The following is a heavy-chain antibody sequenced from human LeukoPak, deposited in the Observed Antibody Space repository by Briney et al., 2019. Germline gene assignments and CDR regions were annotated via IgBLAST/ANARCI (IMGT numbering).Heavy chain of an antibody. V-gene: IGHV4-59*08. CDR2: IFYSGSP. CDR3: ARVGHIAAAGTYDY. CDR1: GXSISSYY. J-gene: IGHJ4*02. D-gene: IGHD6-13*01. Sequence: SETQSLTCTVSGXSISSYYGSWIRQSPGKGLEWIVNIFYSGSPNYNPSLKSRVTIYFDTHKNQFSLKLSSVTAADTAVYYCARVGHIAAAGTYDYWGEGTLVTVSS.